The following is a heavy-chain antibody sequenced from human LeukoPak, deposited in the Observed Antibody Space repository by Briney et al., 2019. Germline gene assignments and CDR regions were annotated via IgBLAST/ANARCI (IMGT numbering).Heavy chain of an antibody. CDR3: AKDAQRGFDYSNSRDK. CDR2: IWSDGTNR. Sequence: PGGALRLSCATSGVTFSHYGMHWVREAPGKGLEWGAVIWSDGTNRYYGDPVKGRFTISRDNFQRTVYLQMDSLRAEDTAVYYCAKDAQRGFDYSNSRDKWGQGTLVTVSS. V-gene: IGHV3-33*06. CDR1: GVTFSHYG. D-gene: IGHD4-11*01. J-gene: IGHJ4*02.